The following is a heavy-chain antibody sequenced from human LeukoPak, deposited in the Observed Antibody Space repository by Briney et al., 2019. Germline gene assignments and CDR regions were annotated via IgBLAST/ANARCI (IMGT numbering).Heavy chain of an antibody. V-gene: IGHV3-30*04. CDR2: ISYDGSNK. CDR3: ARDHELWPQVP. D-gene: IGHD5-18*01. CDR1: GLTFSSYA. Sequence: GGSLRLSCAASGLTFSSYAMHWVRQAPGKGLEWVAVISYDGSNKYYADSVKGRFTISRDNSKNTLYLKMNSLRAEDTAVYYCARDHELWPQVPWGQGTLVTVSS. J-gene: IGHJ5*02.